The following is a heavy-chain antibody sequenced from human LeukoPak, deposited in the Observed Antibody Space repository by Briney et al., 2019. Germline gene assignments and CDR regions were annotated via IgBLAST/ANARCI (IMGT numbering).Heavy chain of an antibody. D-gene: IGHD6-19*01. CDR1: GFTFSSYA. Sequence: GGSLRLSCAASGFTFSSYAMHWVRQAPDKGLEWVAVISYDGSNKYYADSVKGRFTISRDNSKNTLYLQMNSLRAEDTAVYYCARDHLISSGWYSYYYGMDVWGQGTTVTVSS. CDR3: ARDHLISSGWYSYYYGMDV. CDR2: ISYDGSNK. V-gene: IGHV3-30-3*01. J-gene: IGHJ6*02.